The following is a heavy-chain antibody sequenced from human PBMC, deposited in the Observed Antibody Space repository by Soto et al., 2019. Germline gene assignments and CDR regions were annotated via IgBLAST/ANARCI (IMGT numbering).Heavy chain of an antibody. CDR2: ISGSGGST. J-gene: IGHJ4*02. V-gene: IGHV3-23*01. CDR1: GFTFSSYA. Sequence: GGSLRLSCAASGFTFSSYAMSWVRQAPGKGLGWVSAISGSGGSTYYADSVKGRFTISRDNSKNTLYLQMNSLRAEDTAVYYCAKDRAPDPLSIWGQGTLVTVSS. CDR3: AKDRAPDPLSI.